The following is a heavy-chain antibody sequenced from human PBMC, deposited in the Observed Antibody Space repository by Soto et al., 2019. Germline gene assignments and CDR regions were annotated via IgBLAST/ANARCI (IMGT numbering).Heavy chain of an antibody. CDR3: ARWARTGTTFPDFDY. CDR1: GFTFGSRA. V-gene: IGHV3-66*01. Sequence: EVQLLESGGDLVQPGGSLRLSCVASGFTFGSRAMSWVRQAPGKGLEWVSLIYSGGNTYYADSVKGRFTISRDNSKNTLYLQMNSLRAEDTAVYYCARWARTGTTFPDFDYWGQGTLVTVSS. D-gene: IGHD1-7*01. J-gene: IGHJ4*02. CDR2: IYSGGNT.